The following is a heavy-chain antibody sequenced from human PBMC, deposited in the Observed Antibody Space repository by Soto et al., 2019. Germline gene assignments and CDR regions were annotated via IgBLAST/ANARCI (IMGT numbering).Heavy chain of an antibody. CDR3: AKDRTIAARNYDE. D-gene: IGHD6-6*01. V-gene: IGHV3-23*01. J-gene: IGHJ4*02. CDR1: GFTFSDHG. CDR2: ISGSVGST. Sequence: EVQLLESGGGLVQPGGSLRLSCVGSGFTFSDHGMSWVRQAPGKGLEWVSAISGSVGSTFYADSEKGRFTISRDNSKNTLYLKMNSLRDEDTAVYYCAKDRTIAARNYDEWGQGVLVTVSS.